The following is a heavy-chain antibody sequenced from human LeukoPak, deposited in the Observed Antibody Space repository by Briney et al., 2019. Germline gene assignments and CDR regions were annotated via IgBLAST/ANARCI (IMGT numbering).Heavy chain of an antibody. Sequence: PGRSLRLSCAASGFTFSSYAMHWVRQAPGKGLEWVAVISYDGSSKYYADSVKGRFTISRDNSKNTLYLQMNSLRAEDTAVYYCASLGYCSSTSCTKGGYYYGMDVWGQGTTVTVSS. CDR2: ISYDGSSK. CDR1: GFTFSSYA. D-gene: IGHD2-2*01. V-gene: IGHV3-30-3*01. J-gene: IGHJ6*02. CDR3: ASLGYCSSTSCTKGGYYYGMDV.